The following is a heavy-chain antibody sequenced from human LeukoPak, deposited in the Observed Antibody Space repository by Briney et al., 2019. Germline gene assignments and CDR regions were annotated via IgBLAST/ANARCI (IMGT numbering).Heavy chain of an antibody. CDR1: GFTFSSYG. CDR2: IRYDGSNK. D-gene: IGHD5-18*01. Sequence: GGSLRLSCAASGFTFSSYGMHWVRQAPGKGLEWVAFIRYDGSNKYYADSVKDRFTISRDNSKNTLYLQMNSLRAEDTAVYYCAKERDTAMVMIDYWGQGTLVTVSS. CDR3: AKERDTAMVMIDY. V-gene: IGHV3-30*02. J-gene: IGHJ4*02.